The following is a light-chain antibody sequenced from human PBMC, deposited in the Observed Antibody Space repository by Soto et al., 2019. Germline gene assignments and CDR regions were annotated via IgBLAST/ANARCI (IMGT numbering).Light chain of an antibody. CDR3: QQYNSWT. CDR1: QSISSW. Sequence: DIQMTQSPSTLSASVGDRVTITCRASQSISSWLAWYQQKPGKAPKLLIYDASSLESGVPPRFSGSGSGTEFTLTISGLQPDDFATYYCQQYNSWTFGQGTKVDI. CDR2: DAS. V-gene: IGKV1-5*01. J-gene: IGKJ1*01.